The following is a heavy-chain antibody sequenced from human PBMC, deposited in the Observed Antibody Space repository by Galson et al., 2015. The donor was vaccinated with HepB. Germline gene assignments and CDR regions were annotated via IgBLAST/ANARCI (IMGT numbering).Heavy chain of an antibody. CDR1: GYIFRNFA. J-gene: IGHJ5*02. CDR2: INTNTGKP. Sequence: SVKVSCKASGYIFRNFAMNWVRQAPGQGLEWMGWINTNTGKPTYAQAFTGRFVFSLDTSVSTAYLQISSLKAEDTAVYYCAREVYDYGSQGWFDPWGQGTLVTVSS. CDR3: AREVYDYGSQGWFDP. V-gene: IGHV7-4-1*02. D-gene: IGHD4-17*01.